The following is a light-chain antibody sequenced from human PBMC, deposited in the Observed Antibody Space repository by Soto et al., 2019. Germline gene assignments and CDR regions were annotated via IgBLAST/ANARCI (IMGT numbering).Light chain of an antibody. J-gene: IGLJ2*01. CDR3: SSYTSPSILL. V-gene: IGLV2-14*02. CDR1: SSDVGNYNL. CDR2: EVN. Sequence: QSALTQPASVSGSPGQSITISCTGTSSDVGNYNLVSWYQQHPGKVPKLMIYEVNNRPSGVSNRFSGSQSGNTASLTISGLQAEDEADYYCSSYTSPSILLFAGGTKLTVL.